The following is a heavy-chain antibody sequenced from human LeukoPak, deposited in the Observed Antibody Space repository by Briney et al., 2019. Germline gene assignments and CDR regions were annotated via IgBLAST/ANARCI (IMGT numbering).Heavy chain of an antibody. CDR3: VATEKWLHWQY. D-gene: IGHD5-24*01. V-gene: IGHV4-4*08. CDR1: GASISNYY. CDR2: ISNAVAT. J-gene: IGHJ4*02. Sequence: PSETLSLTCSVSGASISNYYWSWMRQSPGKGLEWIAFISNAVATTYNPSLESRVTISLDTSRKQLSLRLTSVFAADTAVYYCVATEKWLHWQYWGQGALVTVSS.